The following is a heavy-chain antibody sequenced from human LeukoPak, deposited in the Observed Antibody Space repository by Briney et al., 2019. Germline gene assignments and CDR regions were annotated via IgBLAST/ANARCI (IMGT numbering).Heavy chain of an antibody. CDR1: GGSISSGDYY. J-gene: IGHJ4*02. CDR3: ARGSYDTPSFDY. Sequence: SETLSLTCTVSGGSISSGDYYWSWIRQPPGKGLEWIGYIYYSGSTYYNPSLKSRVTISVDTSKNQFSLKLSSVTVADTAVYYCARGSYDTPSFDYWGQGTLVTVSS. V-gene: IGHV4-30-4*08. D-gene: IGHD1-26*01. CDR2: IYYSGST.